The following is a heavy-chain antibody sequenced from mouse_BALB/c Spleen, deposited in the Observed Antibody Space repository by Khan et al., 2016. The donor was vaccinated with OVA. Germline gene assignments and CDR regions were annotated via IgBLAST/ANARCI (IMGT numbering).Heavy chain of an antibody. CDR2: IYPTGYFT. Sequence: QVQLKQSGNELIRPGTSVKMSCKASGYTFTNYWLGWVKQRPGHGLEWIGDIYPTGYFTNYNEKFKGKATLTVDTSSNTAYMQLSGLTSEDSAVYFWTRWATWFFDVWGAGTTVTVSS. V-gene: IGHV1-63*02. D-gene: IGHD3-1*01. CDR1: GYTFTNYW. CDR3: TRWATWFFDV. J-gene: IGHJ1*01.